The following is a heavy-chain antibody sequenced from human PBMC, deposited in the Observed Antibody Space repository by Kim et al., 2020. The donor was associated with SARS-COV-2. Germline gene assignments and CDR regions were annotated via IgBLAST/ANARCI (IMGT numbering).Heavy chain of an antibody. D-gene: IGHD6-13*01. CDR3: AKDLRIAAAGATLDY. CDR2: ISYDGSNK. Sequence: GGSLRLSCAASGFTFSSYGMHLVRQAPGKGLEWVAVISYDGSNKYYADSVKGRFTISRDNSKNTLYLQMNSLRAEDTAVYYCAKDLRIAAAGATLDYWGQGTLVTVSS. CDR1: GFTFSSYG. J-gene: IGHJ4*02. V-gene: IGHV3-30*18.